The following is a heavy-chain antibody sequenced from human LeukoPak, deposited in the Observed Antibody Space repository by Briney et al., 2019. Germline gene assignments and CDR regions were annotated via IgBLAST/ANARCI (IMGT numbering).Heavy chain of an antibody. J-gene: IGHJ5*02. CDR1: GGSMSSYY. D-gene: IGHD6-13*01. Sequence: PSETLSLTCTVSGGSMSSYYWSWIRQPPGKGLEWIGYIYYSESTNYNPSLKSRATISVDTSKNQFSLKLRSVTAADTAVYYCARKEGGQLVNTRRWFDPWGQGTLVTVSS. CDR2: IYYSEST. V-gene: IGHV4-59*12. CDR3: ARKEGGQLVNTRRWFDP.